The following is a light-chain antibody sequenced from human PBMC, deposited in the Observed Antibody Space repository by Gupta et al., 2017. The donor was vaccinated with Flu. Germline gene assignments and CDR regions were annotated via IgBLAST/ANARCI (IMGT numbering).Light chain of an antibody. CDR3: QQYNSYSTVT. CDR1: QSIGDW. CDR2: KAS. V-gene: IGKV1-5*03. J-gene: IGKJ5*01. Sequence: DIQMTQSPSTLSASVGDRVTIACRASQSIGDWLAWYQQKPGKAPRLLIYKASRLESGVPSRFSGSGSGTELTLTISSLQHDDLATYYCQQYNSYSTVTFGQGTRLEIK.